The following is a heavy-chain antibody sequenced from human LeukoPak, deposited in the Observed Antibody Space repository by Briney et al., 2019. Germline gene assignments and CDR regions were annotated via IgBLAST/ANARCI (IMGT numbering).Heavy chain of an antibody. CDR1: GGSISSYY. CDR2: VYYSGST. V-gene: IGHV4-59*12. J-gene: IGHJ4*02. D-gene: IGHD4-17*01. Sequence: SETLSLTCTVSGGSISSYYWSWIRQPPGKGLEWIGYVYYSGSTNYNPSLKSRVTISIDTSRNQFSLKLSSVTAADTAVYYCATYFYGEYGSYYFDYWGQGTLVTVSS. CDR3: ATYFYGEYGSYYFDY.